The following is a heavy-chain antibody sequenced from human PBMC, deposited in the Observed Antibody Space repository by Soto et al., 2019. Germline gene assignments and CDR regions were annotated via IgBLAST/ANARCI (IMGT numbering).Heavy chain of an antibody. CDR3: ARDLGGWPDY. Sequence: GSVKVSCKASGYTLTSYAMHWVRQAPGQRLEWMGWINAGNGNTKYSQKFQGRVTITRDTSASTAYMELSSLRFEDTAVYYCARDLGGWPDYWGQGTLVTVSS. J-gene: IGHJ4*02. D-gene: IGHD2-15*01. CDR2: INAGNGNT. V-gene: IGHV1-3*01. CDR1: GYTLTSYA.